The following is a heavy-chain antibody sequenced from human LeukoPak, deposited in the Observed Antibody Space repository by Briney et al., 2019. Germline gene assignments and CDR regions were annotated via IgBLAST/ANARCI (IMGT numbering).Heavy chain of an antibody. CDR1: GGSISSSSYY. Sequence: SETLSLTCTVSGGSISSSSYYWGWIRQPPGKELEWIGSIYYSGSTYYNPSLKSRVAISVDTSKNQFSLKLSSVTAADTAVYYCARTRWLQALDYWGQGTLVTVSS. CDR2: IYYSGST. V-gene: IGHV4-39*01. D-gene: IGHD5-24*01. J-gene: IGHJ4*02. CDR3: ARTRWLQALDY.